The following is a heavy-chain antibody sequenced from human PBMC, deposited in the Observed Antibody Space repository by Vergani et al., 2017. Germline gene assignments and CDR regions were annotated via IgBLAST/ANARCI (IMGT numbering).Heavy chain of an antibody. V-gene: IGHV3-21*01. CDR1: GFTFSSYG. CDR2: ISWNSGAV. J-gene: IGHJ3*01. Sequence: EVQLLESGGGVVQPGRSLRLSCAASGFTFSSYGMHWVRQAPGKGLEWVSGISWNSGAVDYADSVRGRFTISRDNAKNSLFLEMNSLRAEDTAVYYCVRDVRVSRTWGQGTLVAVSS. CDR3: VRDVRVSRT.